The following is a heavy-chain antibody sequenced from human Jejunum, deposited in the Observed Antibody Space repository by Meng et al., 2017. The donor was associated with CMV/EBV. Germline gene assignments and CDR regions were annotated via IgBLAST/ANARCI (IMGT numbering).Heavy chain of an antibody. CDR1: GGSISSYY. J-gene: IGHJ4*02. CDR3: ARNEVAVDY. D-gene: IGHD1-1*01. V-gene: IGHV4-4*07. CDR2: IYTSGST. Sequence: LSLSFTVSGGSISSYYWSWIRQPAGKGLEWIGRIYTSGSTNYNPSLKSRVTISADTSKNQFSLKLNSVTAADTAVYYCARNEVAVDYWGQGTLVTVSS.